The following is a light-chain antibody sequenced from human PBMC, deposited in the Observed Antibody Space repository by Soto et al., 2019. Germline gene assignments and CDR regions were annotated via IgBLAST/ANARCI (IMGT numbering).Light chain of an antibody. J-gene: IGKJ4*01. Sequence: EIVMTQSPATLSVSTGERVTFSCRASQSVISNLAWYQHKPGQAPRLLISGASTGATGIPARFSGSGSGTEFTLTINSLQSEDYAIYYCQQYDQLPVTFGGGTKVDIK. CDR2: GAS. V-gene: IGKV3-15*01. CDR3: QQYDQLPVT. CDR1: QSVISN.